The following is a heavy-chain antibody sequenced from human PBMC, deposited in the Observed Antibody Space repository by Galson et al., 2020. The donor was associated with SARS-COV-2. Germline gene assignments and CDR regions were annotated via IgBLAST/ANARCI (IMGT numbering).Heavy chain of an antibody. V-gene: IGHV3-33*01. J-gene: IGHJ3*02. CDR3: ARDPTFGVVITRDNDAFDI. CDR1: GFTFSSYG. Sequence: GGSLRLSCAASGFTFSSYGMHWVRQAPGKGLEWVAVIWYDGSNKYYADSVKGRFTISRDNSKNTLYLQMNSLRAEDTAVYYCARDPTFGVVITRDNDAFDIWGQGTMVTVSS. CDR2: IWYDGSNK. D-gene: IGHD3-3*01.